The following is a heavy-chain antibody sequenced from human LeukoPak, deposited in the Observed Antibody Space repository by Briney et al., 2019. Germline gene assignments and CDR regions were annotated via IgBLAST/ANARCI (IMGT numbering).Heavy chain of an antibody. V-gene: IGHV3-48*03. CDR1: GFTFSSYE. D-gene: IGHD3-10*02. CDR2: ISSSGSTI. J-gene: IGHJ6*04. Sequence: GGSLRLFCAASGFTFSSYEMNWVRHAPGKGLEWVSYISSSGSTIYYADSVKGRFTISRDNAKNSLYLQMNSLRAEDTAVYYCAELGITMIGGVWGKGTTVTISS. CDR3: AELGITMIGGV.